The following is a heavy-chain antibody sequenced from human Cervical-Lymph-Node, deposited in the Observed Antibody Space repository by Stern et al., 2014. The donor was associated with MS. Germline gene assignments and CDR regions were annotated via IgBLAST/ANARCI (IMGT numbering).Heavy chain of an antibody. CDR1: GYTFTSYY. V-gene: IGHV1-46*01. D-gene: IGHD6-19*01. CDR3: ARESVAGRFGY. CDR2: INPSGGST. J-gene: IGHJ4*02. Sequence: VQLVQSGAEVKKPGASVKVSCKASGYTFTSYYMHWVRQAPGQGLEWMGIINPSGGSTSYAQKFQGRVPMTRDTSTSTVYMELSSLRSEDTAVYYCARESVAGRFGYWGQGTLVTVSS.